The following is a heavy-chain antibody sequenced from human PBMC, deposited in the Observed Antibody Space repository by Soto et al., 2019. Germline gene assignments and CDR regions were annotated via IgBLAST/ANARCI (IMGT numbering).Heavy chain of an antibody. CDR3: ASRDLVVGDTRFDY. V-gene: IGHV4-34*01. CDR2: INHSGST. J-gene: IGHJ4*02. D-gene: IGHD1-26*01. Sequence: QVQLPQWGAGLLKPSETLSLTCAVYGGSFSGYYWSWIRQPPGKGLEWIGEINHSGSTNYNPSLKSRVTISEDTSENQVSLKLSSVTAADTAVYYWASRDLVVGDTRFDYGGQGNLVTVSS. CDR1: GGSFSGYY.